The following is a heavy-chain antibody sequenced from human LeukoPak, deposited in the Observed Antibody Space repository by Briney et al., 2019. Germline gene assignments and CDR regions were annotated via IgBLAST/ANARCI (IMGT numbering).Heavy chain of an antibody. V-gene: IGHV3-33*01. CDR2: IWYDGSNK. D-gene: IGHD5-12*01. CDR3: ARGSGYSGYDAVDY. CDR1: GFTFSSYG. Sequence: GGSLRLSCAASGFTFSSYGMHWVRQAPGKGLEWVAVIWYDGSNKYYADSVKGRFTIFRDNSKNTLYLQMNSLRAEDTAVYYCARGSGYSGYDAVDYWGQGTLVTVSS. J-gene: IGHJ4*02.